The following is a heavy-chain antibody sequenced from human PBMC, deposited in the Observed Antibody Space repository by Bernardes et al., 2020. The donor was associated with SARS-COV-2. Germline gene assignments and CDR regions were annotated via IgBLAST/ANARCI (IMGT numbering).Heavy chain of an antibody. V-gene: IGHV2-5*01. D-gene: IGHD3-9*01. Sequence: SGPTLVKPTQTLTLTCTFSGFSLSTSGVGVGWIRQPPGKALEWLALIYWNDDKRYSPSLKSRLTITKDTSKNQVVLTMTNMDPVDTATYYCAHRLRDFDWLTNYYYYGMEVWGEGTTVTGSA. CDR3: AHRLRDFDWLTNYYYYGMEV. J-gene: IGHJ6*04. CDR2: IYWNDDK. CDR1: GFSLSTSGVG.